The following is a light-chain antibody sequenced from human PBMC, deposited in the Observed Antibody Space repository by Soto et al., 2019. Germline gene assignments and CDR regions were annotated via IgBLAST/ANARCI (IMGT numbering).Light chain of an antibody. Sequence: EVVMTQSPASLSASPGERVTLSCRASQNIRSSLAWYQHRPGQAPRLLIYGASIRATGIPARFSGSGSGTEFTLTISSLEPEDFAVYYCQQCNNWPPEITFGQGTRLEIK. CDR2: GAS. CDR1: QNIRSS. J-gene: IGKJ5*01. CDR3: QQCNNWPPEIT. V-gene: IGKV3-15*01.